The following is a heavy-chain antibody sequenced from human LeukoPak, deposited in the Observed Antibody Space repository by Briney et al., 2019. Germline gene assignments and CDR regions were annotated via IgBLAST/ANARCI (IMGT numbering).Heavy chain of an antibody. CDR1: GDSISSYY. J-gene: IGHJ3*02. V-gene: IGHV4-4*07. D-gene: IGHD3-3*01. Sequence: SETLSLTCTVSGDSISSYYWSWIRQPAGKGLQWIGRIYTSGSTNYNPSLKSRVTMSVDTSKNQFSLKLSSVTAADTAVYYCARRASFGVVINDAFDIWGQGTMVTVSS. CDR3: ARRASFGVVINDAFDI. CDR2: IYTSGST.